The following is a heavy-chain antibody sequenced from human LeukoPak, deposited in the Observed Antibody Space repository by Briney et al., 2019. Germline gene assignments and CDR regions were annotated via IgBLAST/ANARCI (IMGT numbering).Heavy chain of an antibody. CDR2: INPNSGGT. D-gene: IGHD3-22*01. CDR1: GYTFTGYY. J-gene: IGHJ5*02. CDR3: ARVTYYYDSSGSP. Sequence: ASVKVSCKASGYTFTGYYMHWVRQAPGQGLEWMGWINPNSGGTNYAQKFQGRVTMTRDMSISTAYMELSRLRSDDTAVYYCARVTYYYDSSGSPWGQGTLVTVSS. V-gene: IGHV1-2*02.